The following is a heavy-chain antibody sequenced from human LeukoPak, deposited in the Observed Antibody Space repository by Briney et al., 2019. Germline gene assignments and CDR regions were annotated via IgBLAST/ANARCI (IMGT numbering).Heavy chain of an antibody. Sequence: ASVKVSCKASGYTFTSYGISWVRQALGQGLEWMGWISAYNGNTNYAQKLQGRVTMTTDTSTSTAYMELRSLRSDDTAVYYCARDRDSSGWYVGQPDYWGQGTLVTVSS. CDR3: ARDRDSSGWYVGQPDY. CDR1: GYTFTSYG. V-gene: IGHV1-18*01. D-gene: IGHD6-19*01. J-gene: IGHJ4*02. CDR2: ISAYNGNT.